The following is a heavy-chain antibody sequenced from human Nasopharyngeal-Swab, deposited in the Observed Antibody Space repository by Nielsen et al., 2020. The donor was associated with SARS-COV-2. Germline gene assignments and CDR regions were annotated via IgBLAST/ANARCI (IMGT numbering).Heavy chain of an antibody. V-gene: IGHV3-15*01. CDR1: GFTFSYAW. CDR3: SYDYVWGTPGPDAFDI. CDR2: IKSKSDGGTT. Sequence: GGSLRLSCAASGFTFSYAWMSWVRQAPGKGLEWVGRIKSKSDGGTTDYVAPVKGRFTISRDDSKNTLYLQMNSLKTEDTAVYYCSYDYVWGTPGPDAFDIWGQGTMVTVSS. J-gene: IGHJ3*02. D-gene: IGHD3-16*01.